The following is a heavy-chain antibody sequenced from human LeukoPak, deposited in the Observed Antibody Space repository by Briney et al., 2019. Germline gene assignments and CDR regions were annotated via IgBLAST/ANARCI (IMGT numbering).Heavy chain of an antibody. D-gene: IGHD6-19*01. J-gene: IGHJ4*02. V-gene: IGHV3-23*01. CDR3: AKLSVAGTALFDY. CDR2: ISGSGGST. Sequence: GGSLRLSCAASGFTFSSYGMSWVRQAPGKGLEWVSVISGSGGSTYYADSVKGRFTISRDNSKNTLYLQMNSLRTEDTAVYYCAKLSVAGTALFDYWGQGTLVTVSS. CDR1: GFTFSSYG.